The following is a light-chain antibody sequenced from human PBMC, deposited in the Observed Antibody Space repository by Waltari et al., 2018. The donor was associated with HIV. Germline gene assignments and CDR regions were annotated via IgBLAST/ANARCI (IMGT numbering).Light chain of an antibody. CDR1: SSNIGNNY. Sequence: QSVLPQPPSVSAAPRQKVTISCSASSSNIGNNYVSWYQQLPGIAPKLLIYDNNKRPSGIPDLFSGAKSGTSATLGITGLQTGDEADYYCGTWDSSLSAVVFGGGTKLTVL. V-gene: IGLV1-51*01. CDR2: DNN. J-gene: IGLJ2*01. CDR3: GTWDSSLSAVV.